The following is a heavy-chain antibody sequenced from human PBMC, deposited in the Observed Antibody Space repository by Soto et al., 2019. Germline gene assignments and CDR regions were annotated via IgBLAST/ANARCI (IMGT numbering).Heavy chain of an antibody. CDR3: AKDRKSGSGWYWDY. Sequence: EVQLLESGGGLVQPGGSLRLSCAASGFTFSDYAMSWVRQAPGKGLEWVSAISASGGTTYYADSVRGRFTISRDNSKNMLYLQMNSLRAEDTVVYYCAKDRKSGSGWYWDYWGQGTLVTVSS. J-gene: IGHJ4*02. V-gene: IGHV3-23*01. CDR1: GFTFSDYA. CDR2: ISASGGTT. D-gene: IGHD6-19*01.